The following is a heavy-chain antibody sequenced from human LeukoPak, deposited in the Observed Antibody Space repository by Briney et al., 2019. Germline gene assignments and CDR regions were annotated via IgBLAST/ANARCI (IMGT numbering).Heavy chain of an antibody. CDR2: ISYDGSNK. V-gene: IGHV3-30-3*01. D-gene: IGHD1-26*01. J-gene: IGHJ4*02. CDR3: ARDHRATIDY. CDR1: GFTFSSYA. Sequence: GGSLRLSCAASGFTFSSYAMHWVRQAPGKGLEWVAVISYDGSNKYYADSVKGRFTISRDNSKNTLYLQMNSLRAEATAVYYCARDHRATIDYWGQGTLVTVSS.